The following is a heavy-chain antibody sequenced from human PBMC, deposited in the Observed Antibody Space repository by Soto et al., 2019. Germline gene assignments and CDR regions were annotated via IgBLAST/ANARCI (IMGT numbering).Heavy chain of an antibody. CDR1: GFTFSNFG. Sequence: QVQLVESGGGVVQPGTSLRLSCEASGFTFSNFGMHWVRQAPGKGLEWVAVMSFDGSLQYYGGSVKGRFTISRDNSKNTLYLQMNSLRADDTAVYYCAKESDGDGLDHWGQGTLVTVSS. D-gene: IGHD7-27*01. V-gene: IGHV3-30*18. J-gene: IGHJ4*02. CDR2: MSFDGSLQ. CDR3: AKESDGDGLDH.